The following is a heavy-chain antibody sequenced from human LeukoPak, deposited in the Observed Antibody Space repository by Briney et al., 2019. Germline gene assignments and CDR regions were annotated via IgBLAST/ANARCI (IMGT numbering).Heavy chain of an antibody. V-gene: IGHV1-2*02. Sequence: ASVKVSCKASGYTFTGYYLHWVRQAPGQGLEWMGWLNTHSGGTNYAQNFQGRVTMTRDTSISTAYLELSRLTSDDTAMYYCATGRITSSLDPWGQGTLVTVSS. CDR3: ATGRITSSLDP. D-gene: IGHD3-10*01. J-gene: IGHJ5*02. CDR2: LNTHSGGT. CDR1: GYTFTGYY.